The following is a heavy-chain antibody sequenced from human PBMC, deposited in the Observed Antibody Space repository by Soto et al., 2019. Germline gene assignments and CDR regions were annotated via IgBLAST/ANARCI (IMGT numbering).Heavy chain of an antibody. V-gene: IGHV4-39*07. CDR2: IYYSGST. D-gene: IGHD5-18*01. CDR3: ARVRRRIQLWFFDY. Sequence: SETLSLTCTVSGVSISGSRYYWGWIRQPPGRGLEWIGNIYYSGSTNYNPSLKSRVTISVDTSKNQFSLKLSSVTAADTAVYYCARVRRRIQLWFFDYWGQGTLVTVSS. J-gene: IGHJ4*02. CDR1: GVSISGSRYY.